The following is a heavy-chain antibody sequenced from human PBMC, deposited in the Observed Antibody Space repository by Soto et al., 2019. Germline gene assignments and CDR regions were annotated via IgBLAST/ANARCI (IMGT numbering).Heavy chain of an antibody. CDR1: GGTFDNFI. Sequence: SVKVSCKASGGTFDNFIMNWVRQTPGRGLEWMGGIVPMLGTPTYAEKFKGRVTISATGSTSTMYMEVTSLRAEDTAIYYCARNGTYSSSLSQYSGMDVWGQGTTVTVSS. J-gene: IGHJ6*02. D-gene: IGHD1-26*01. CDR3: ARNGTYSSSLSQYSGMDV. V-gene: IGHV1-69*13. CDR2: IVPMLGTP.